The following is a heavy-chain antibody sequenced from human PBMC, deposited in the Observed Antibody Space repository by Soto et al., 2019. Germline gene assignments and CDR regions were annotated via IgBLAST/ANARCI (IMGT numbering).Heavy chain of an antibody. J-gene: IGHJ4*02. D-gene: IGHD5-18*01. CDR1: GFTFSSYA. Sequence: PGGSLRLSWAASGFTFSSYAMSWVLQAPGKGLEWVSVISTGGNTYYADSVKGRFTISRDNSKNTLYLQMNSLRAEDTAVYHCAKHLRYNSYSPDYWGQGTLVSVSS. CDR3: AKHLRYNSYSPDY. CDR2: ISTGGNT. V-gene: IGHV3-23*01.